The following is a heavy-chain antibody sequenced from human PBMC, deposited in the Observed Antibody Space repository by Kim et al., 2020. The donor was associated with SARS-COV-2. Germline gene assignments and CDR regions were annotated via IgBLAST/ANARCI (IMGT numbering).Heavy chain of an antibody. D-gene: IGHD2-15*01. V-gene: IGHV3-30-3*01. CDR1: GFTFSSYA. CDR2: ISYDGSNK. J-gene: IGHJ4*02. CDR3: AGWCRGSCYQLEDY. Sequence: GGSLRLSCAASGFTFSSYAMHWVRQAPGKGLEWVAVISYDGSNKYYADSVKGRFTISRDNSKNTLYLQMNSLRAEDTAVYYCAGWCRGSCYQLEDYWGQGTLVTVSS.